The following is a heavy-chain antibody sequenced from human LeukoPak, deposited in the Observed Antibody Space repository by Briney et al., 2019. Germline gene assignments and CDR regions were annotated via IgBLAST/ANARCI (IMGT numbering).Heavy chain of an antibody. CDR2: IYPGDSDA. CDR3: ARESETSRRFYAP. CDR1: GYTFSNYW. D-gene: IGHD2-2*01. Sequence: HGESLKISCTGSGYTFSNYWTGWVRQMPGKGLEWMGIIYPGDSDATYSPSFRGQVTFSVDESRTTVYLEWTSLKASDTAMYFCARESETSRRFYAPWGQGTLVTVSS. V-gene: IGHV5-51*01. J-gene: IGHJ5*02.